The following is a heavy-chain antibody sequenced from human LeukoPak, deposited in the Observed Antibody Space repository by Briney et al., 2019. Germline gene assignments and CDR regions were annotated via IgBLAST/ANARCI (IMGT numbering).Heavy chain of an antibody. CDR3: ARVEGLSTPDSFLYYYYYMDV. J-gene: IGHJ6*03. Sequence: ASVKVSCKASGYTFTSYDINWVRQATGQGLEWLGWMNPSSGNTGYAQKFQGRVTMTRDTSISTAYMELSSLRSEDTAVYYCARVEGLSTPDSFLYYYYYMDVWGKGTTVTVSS. CDR2: MNPSSGNT. D-gene: IGHD2-2*01. V-gene: IGHV1-8*01. CDR1: GYTFTSYD.